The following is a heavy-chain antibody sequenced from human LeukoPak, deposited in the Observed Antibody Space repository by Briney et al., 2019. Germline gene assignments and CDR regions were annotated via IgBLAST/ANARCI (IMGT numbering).Heavy chain of an antibody. V-gene: IGHV4-39*07. CDR2: IYYSGST. CDR3: ARDLPPLYSSGNNFDY. Sequence: SETLSLTCSVSIGSISSSSYYWGWIRQPPGKELEWIGSIYYSGSTYYNPSLKSRVTISVDTSKNQFSLKLSSVTAADTAVYYCARDLPPLYSSGNNFDYWGQGTLVTVSS. CDR1: IGSISSSSYY. D-gene: IGHD6-19*01. J-gene: IGHJ4*02.